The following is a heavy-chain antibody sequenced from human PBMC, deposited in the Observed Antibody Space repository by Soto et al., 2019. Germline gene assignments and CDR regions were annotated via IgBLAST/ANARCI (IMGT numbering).Heavy chain of an antibody. D-gene: IGHD1-26*01. CDR3: STAIGIYGLDI. CDR1: RFSFTNAW. CDR2: IKSKTDGGTA. V-gene: IGHV3-15*01. Sequence: EVQLVESGGGFVQPGGSLRLSCVASRFSFTNAWMSWDRQAPGKGPEWVGRIKSKTDGGTADYAAPVKGRFTISREDSPNTLYLHMDSLKTEHTALYLCSTAIGIYGLDIWCQGTTVTVSS. J-gene: IGHJ6*02.